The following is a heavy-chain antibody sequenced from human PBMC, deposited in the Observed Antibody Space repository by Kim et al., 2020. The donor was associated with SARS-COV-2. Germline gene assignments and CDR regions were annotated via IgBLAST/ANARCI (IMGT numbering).Heavy chain of an antibody. J-gene: IGHJ4*02. CDR1: GFTFSSYS. CDR2: ISSSSSYI. CDR3: ARDYPLRMVTCDY. D-gene: IGHD5-18*01. Sequence: GGSLRLSCAASGFTFSSYSMNWVRQAPGKGLEWVSSISSSSSYIYYADSVKGRFTISRDNAKNSLYLQMNSLRAEDTAVYYCARDYPLRMVTCDYWGQGTLVTVSS. V-gene: IGHV3-21*01.